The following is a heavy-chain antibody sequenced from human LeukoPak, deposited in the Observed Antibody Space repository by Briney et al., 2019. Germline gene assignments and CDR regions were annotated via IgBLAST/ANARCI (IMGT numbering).Heavy chain of an antibody. J-gene: IGHJ4*02. Sequence: ASVNVSCTASGYTFTVYYMHWVRQAPGQGLEWMGWINPNSGGTNYAQKFQGRVTMTRDTSISTAYMELSRLRSDDTAVYYCATLGYCSSTSCYLLDYWGQGTLVTVSS. V-gene: IGHV1-2*02. CDR2: INPNSGGT. CDR3: ATLGYCSSTSCYLLDY. D-gene: IGHD2-2*01. CDR1: GYTFTVYY.